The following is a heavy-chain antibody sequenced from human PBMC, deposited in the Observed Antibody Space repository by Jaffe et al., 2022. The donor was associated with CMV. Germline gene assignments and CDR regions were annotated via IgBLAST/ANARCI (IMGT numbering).Heavy chain of an antibody. CDR3: ARERVGASIFYYHLGMDV. CDR2: ISSVGST. D-gene: IGHD1-26*01. J-gene: IGHJ6*02. Sequence: QLQLQESGPGLVKPSETLSLTCTVSGGSISSPSSYWGWFRQSPGKGLEWIATISSVGSTYYNPSLNSRITVSVDTSDNQFSLKLSSVTAADTSVYYCARERVGASIFYYHLGMDVWGQGTMVTVSS. V-gene: IGHV4-39*02. CDR1: GGSISSPSSY.